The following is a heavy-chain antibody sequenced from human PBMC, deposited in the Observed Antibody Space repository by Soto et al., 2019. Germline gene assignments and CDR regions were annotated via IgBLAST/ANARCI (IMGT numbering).Heavy chain of an antibody. CDR3: ARDGYKDAFDI. J-gene: IGHJ3*02. D-gene: IGHD5-12*01. Sequence: ASVRVSCKASGYTFTSYYMHWVRQAPGQGLEWMGIINPSGGSTSYAQKFQGRVTMTRDTSTSTVYMELSSLRSEDTAVYYCARDGYKDAFDIWGQGTMVTVSS. V-gene: IGHV1-46*01. CDR2: INPSGGST. CDR1: GYTFTSYY.